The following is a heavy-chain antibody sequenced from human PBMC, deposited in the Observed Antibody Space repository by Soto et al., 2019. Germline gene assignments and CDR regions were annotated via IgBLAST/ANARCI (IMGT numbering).Heavy chain of an antibody. J-gene: IGHJ6*02. CDR2: INHSGST. Sequence: SETLSLTCAVYGGSFSGYYWSWIRQPTGKGLEWIGEINHSGSTNYNPSLKSRVTISVDTSKNQFSLKLSSVTAADTAVYYCARSVRYYYYYYGMDVWGQGTTVTVSS. CDR3: ARSVRYYYYYYGMDV. V-gene: IGHV4-34*01. CDR1: GGSFSGYY.